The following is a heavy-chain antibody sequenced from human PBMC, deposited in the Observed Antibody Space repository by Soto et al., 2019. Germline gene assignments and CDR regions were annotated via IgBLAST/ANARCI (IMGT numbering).Heavy chain of an antibody. Sequence: SETLSLTCTVSGGSISSSSYYWGWIRQPQGKGLEWIGSIYYSGSNYYNPSLKSRVTISEDTSKNQFSLMMSSVTAAYTAVYCCARDQGGITMVRGVIDYWGQGTLVTVSS. CDR3: ARDQGGITMVRGVIDY. V-gene: IGHV4-39*07. CDR2: IYYSGSN. D-gene: IGHD3-10*01. CDR1: GGSISSSSYY. J-gene: IGHJ4*02.